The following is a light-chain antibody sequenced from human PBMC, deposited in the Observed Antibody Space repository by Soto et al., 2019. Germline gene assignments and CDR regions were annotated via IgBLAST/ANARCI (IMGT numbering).Light chain of an antibody. Sequence: EIVLTQSPGTLSLSPGDRATLSCRASQSVSSHYLAWYQQKPGQAPRLLIHGTSTRSTGIPDRFSGSGSGTDFTLTISRLEPEDFAVYYCQQYGSSLRTFGQGTKVEI. CDR1: QSVSSHY. J-gene: IGKJ1*01. V-gene: IGKV3-20*01. CDR2: GTS. CDR3: QQYGSSLRT.